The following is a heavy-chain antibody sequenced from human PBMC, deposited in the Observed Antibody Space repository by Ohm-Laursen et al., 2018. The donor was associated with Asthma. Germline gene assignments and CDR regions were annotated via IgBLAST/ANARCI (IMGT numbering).Heavy chain of an antibody. V-gene: IGHV3-30*03. CDR2: ISSDGSKQ. J-gene: IGHJ6*02. CDR1: GFTFSSYG. Sequence: SLRLSCTASGFTFSSYGMHWVRQAPGKGLEWVAVISSDGSKQNYGDSVKGRITISRDNSKKMVYLQMNSLRAEDTAVYHCAYPVVPVYYYDFDVWGQGTTVTVSS. D-gene: IGHD2-15*01. CDR3: AYPVVPVYYYDFDV.